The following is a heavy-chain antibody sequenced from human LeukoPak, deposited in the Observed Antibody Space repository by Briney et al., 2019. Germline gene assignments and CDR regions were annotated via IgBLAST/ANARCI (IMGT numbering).Heavy chain of an antibody. Sequence: KFSQTLSLTCAVSGDSVSSNRASWNWIRQSPSGGLECLGRTYYRPKWSNDYADSVKSRITISPDPSKNEFSLQLNSVTPEDTAVYYCARDPDSSYEWGPFDSWGQGTLVTVSS. J-gene: IGHJ5*01. V-gene: IGHV6-1*01. D-gene: IGHD6-6*01. CDR1: GDSVSSNRAS. CDR3: ARDPDSSYEWGPFDS. CDR2: TYYRPKWSN.